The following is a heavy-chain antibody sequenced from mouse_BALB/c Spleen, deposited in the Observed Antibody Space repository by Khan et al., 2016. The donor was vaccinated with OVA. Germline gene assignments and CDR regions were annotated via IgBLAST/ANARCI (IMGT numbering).Heavy chain of an antibody. Sequence: DLVKPGASVKLSCKASGYTFTSYWINWIKQRPGQGLEWIGRIGPGSSNAYYNDMFKDKATLTVDTSSNTAYIQLSSLSSEDSAVYFCARENYYGGSCYAMDYWGQGTSGTVSA. V-gene: IGHV1S41*01. CDR1: GYTFTSYW. CDR3: ARENYYGGSCYAMDY. CDR2: IGPGSSNA. D-gene: IGHD1-1*01. J-gene: IGHJ4*01.